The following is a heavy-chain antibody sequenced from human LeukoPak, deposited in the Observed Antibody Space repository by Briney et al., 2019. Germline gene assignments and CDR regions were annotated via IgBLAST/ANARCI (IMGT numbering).Heavy chain of an antibody. CDR3: ARRAAVVGPLYYFDN. J-gene: IGHJ4*02. V-gene: IGHV1-18*01. D-gene: IGHD6-19*01. CDR1: GYTFTSYG. CDR2: ISADKTNT. Sequence: ASVKVSCKASGYTFTSYGIGWVRQAPGQGLEWMGWISADKTNTNYAQNLQGRVTVTTGTSTSTAYMELRSLRSDDTAVYYCARRAAVVGPLYYFDNWGQGTLITVSS.